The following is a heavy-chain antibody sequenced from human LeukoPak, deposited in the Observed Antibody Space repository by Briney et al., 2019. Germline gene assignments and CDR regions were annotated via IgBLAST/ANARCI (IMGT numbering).Heavy chain of an antibody. Sequence: GGSLRLSCAASGFTFSGYAMNWVRQAPGKGLEWVSAISGNAKTTYYADSVKGRFTISRDNSKNTLYLLMNSLRAEDTAVYYCTKDRLTGYSFGYSYFDYWGQGTLVTVSS. J-gene: IGHJ4*02. V-gene: IGHV3-23*01. D-gene: IGHD5-18*01. CDR2: ISGNAKTT. CDR3: TKDRLTGYSFGYSYFDY. CDR1: GFTFSGYA.